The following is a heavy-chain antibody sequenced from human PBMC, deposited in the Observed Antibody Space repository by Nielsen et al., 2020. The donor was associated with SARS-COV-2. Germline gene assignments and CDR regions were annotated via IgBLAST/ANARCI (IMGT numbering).Heavy chain of an antibody. V-gene: IGHV3-30*18. D-gene: IGHD6-6*01. CDR3: AKATLGQIVHYFDY. CDR2: ISYDGSNK. CDR1: GFTFSSYG. Sequence: GESLKISCAASGFTFSSYGMHWVRQAPGKGLEWVAVISYDGSNKYYADSVKGRFTISRDNSKNTLYLQMNSLRAEDTAVYYCAKATLGQIVHYFDYWGQGTLVTVSS. J-gene: IGHJ4*02.